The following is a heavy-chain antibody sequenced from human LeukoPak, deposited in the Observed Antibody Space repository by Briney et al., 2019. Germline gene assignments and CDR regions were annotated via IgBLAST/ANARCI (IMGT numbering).Heavy chain of an antibody. J-gene: IGHJ4*02. D-gene: IGHD5-18*01. V-gene: IGHV1-46*01. Sequence: GASVKVSCKASGYTFTSYYMHWVRQAPGQGLEWMGIINPSGGSTSYAQKFQGRVIMTRDTPTSTVYMELSSLRSEDTAVYYCARGGTAMVARDYFDYWGQGTLVTVSS. CDR3: ARGGTAMVARDYFDY. CDR2: INPSGGST. CDR1: GYTFTSYY.